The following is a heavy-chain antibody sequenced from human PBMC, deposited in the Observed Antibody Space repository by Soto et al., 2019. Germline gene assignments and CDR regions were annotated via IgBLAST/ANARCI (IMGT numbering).Heavy chain of an antibody. J-gene: IGHJ4*02. CDR3: ARGWGRIFDY. D-gene: IGHD7-27*01. CDR1: GGSFSGYY. CDR2: INHSGST. V-gene: IGHV4-34*01. Sequence: QVQLQQWGAGLLKPSETLSLNCAVHGGSFSGYYWSWIRPPPGKGLEWIGEINHSGSTNYNPSLKSRVTISVDTSKNQLSLKLSSVTAADTAVYYCARGWGRIFDYWGEGTLVTVSS.